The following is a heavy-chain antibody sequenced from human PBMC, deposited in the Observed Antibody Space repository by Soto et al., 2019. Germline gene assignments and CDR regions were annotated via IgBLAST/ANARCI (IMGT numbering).Heavy chain of an antibody. J-gene: IGHJ6*02. V-gene: IGHV3-21*04. Sequence: GGSLRLSCAASGFTFSSYSMNWVRQAPGKGLEWVSSISSSSSYIYYADSVKGRFTISRDNAKNSLYLQMNSLRAEDTAIYYCASVFNAVAMGSTRYYYGRDVWGHGNSVTGSS. CDR2: ISSSSSYI. D-gene: IGHD2-2*01. CDR1: GFTFSSYS. CDR3: ASVFNAVAMGSTRYYYGRDV.